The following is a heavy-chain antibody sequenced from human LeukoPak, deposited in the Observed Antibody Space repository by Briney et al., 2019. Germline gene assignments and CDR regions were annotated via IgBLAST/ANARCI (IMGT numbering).Heavy chain of an antibody. Sequence: ASVKVSCKASGYTFTSYGISWVRQAPGQGLEWMGWIGAYNGNTNYAQKLQGRVTMTRNTSISTAYMELSSLRSEDTAVYYCARGLWGYSYGRRVLQHWGQGTLVTVSS. V-gene: IGHV1-18*01. D-gene: IGHD5-18*01. CDR2: IGAYNGNT. J-gene: IGHJ1*01. CDR3: ARGLWGYSYGRRVLQH. CDR1: GYTFTSYG.